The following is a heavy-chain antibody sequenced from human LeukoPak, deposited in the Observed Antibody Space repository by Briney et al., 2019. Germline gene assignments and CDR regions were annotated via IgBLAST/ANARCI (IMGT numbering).Heavy chain of an antibody. D-gene: IGHD3-9*01. V-gene: IGHV4-31*03. CDR2: NYYSGRT. J-gene: IGHJ5*02. Sequence: PAQTLSLTCTVSGVSISSGGYYWVWMAQRPGMGREGVVYNYYSGRTYYNPSLKSRVTISVDTSKNQFSLKLSSVTAADTAVYYCARAVYDILTGYQNWFDPWGQGTLVTVSS. CDR3: ARAVYDILTGYQNWFDP. CDR1: GVSISSGGYY.